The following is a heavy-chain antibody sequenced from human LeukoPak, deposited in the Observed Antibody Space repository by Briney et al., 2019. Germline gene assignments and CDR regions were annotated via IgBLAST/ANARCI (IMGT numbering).Heavy chain of an antibody. CDR2: ISSVSTYI. J-gene: IGHJ5*02. D-gene: IGHD3-22*01. Sequence: KAGGSLRLSCGASGFSFDSHTINWIRQAPGKGLDWVSSISSVSTYIYYADSVKGRFTISRDNAKNSLYLRMTGLTVNDTAVYYCAKGTNYYDSSGSNWFDPWGQGTLVTVSS. CDR3: AKGTNYYDSSGSNWFDP. CDR1: GFSFDSHT. V-gene: IGHV3-21*04.